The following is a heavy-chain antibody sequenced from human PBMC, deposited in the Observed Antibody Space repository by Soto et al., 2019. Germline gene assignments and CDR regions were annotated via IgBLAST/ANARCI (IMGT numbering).Heavy chain of an antibody. J-gene: IGHJ6*02. V-gene: IGHV1-8*01. CDR1: RYTFPSYD. Sequence: ASVQVPCQHSRYTFPSYDINWVRQATAQGLAWMGWMDPNSGNTRYAQKLQGRVTMTRNTSISTAYMELSSLRSEDTAVYYCARGVMLYYDFWSGYWYGYYGMDVWGQGTTVTVSS. CDR3: ARGVMLYYDFWSGYWYGYYGMDV. D-gene: IGHD3-3*01. CDR2: MDPNSGNT.